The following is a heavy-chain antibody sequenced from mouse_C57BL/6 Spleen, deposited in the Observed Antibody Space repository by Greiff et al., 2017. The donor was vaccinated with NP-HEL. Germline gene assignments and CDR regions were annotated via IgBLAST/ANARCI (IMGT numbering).Heavy chain of an antibody. CDR2: IRSKSNNYAT. CDR3: VREGYAMDY. Sequence: EVKLVESGGGLVQPKGSLKLSCAASGFSFNTYAMNWVRQAPGKGLEWVARIRSKSNNYATYYADSVKDRFTISRDDSESMLYLQMNNLKTEDTAMYYCVREGYAMDYWGQGTSVTVSS. J-gene: IGHJ4*01. V-gene: IGHV10-1*01. CDR1: GFSFNTYA.